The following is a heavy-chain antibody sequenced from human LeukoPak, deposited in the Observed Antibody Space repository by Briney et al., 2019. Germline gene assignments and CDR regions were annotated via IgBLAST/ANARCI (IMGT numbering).Heavy chain of an antibody. CDR1: GGSISSSSYF. CDR3: ARALVGSSSGYFYYYMDV. V-gene: IGHV4-39*07. CDR2: IYYSGST. J-gene: IGHJ6*03. D-gene: IGHD6-6*01. Sequence: SETLSLTCTVSGGSISSSSYFWGWIRHPPGKGLEWIGSIYYSGSTYYNPSLKSRVTISVDTSKNQFSLNLSSVTAADTAVYYCARALVGSSSGYFYYYMDVWGKGTTVTVSS.